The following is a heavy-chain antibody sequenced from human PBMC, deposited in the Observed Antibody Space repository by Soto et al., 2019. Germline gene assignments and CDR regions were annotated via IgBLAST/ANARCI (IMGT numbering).Heavy chain of an antibody. V-gene: IGHV1-69*08. CDR2: IIPILGIA. CDR3: ARDSIESEPTGTGWFDP. Sequence: QVPLVQSGAEVKKPGSSVKVSCKASGGTFSSYTISWVRQAPGQGLEWMGRIIPILGIANYAQKFQGRVTITADKSTSTAYMELSSLRSEDTAVYYCARDSIESEPTGTGWFDPWGQGTLVTVSS. D-gene: IGHD1-1*01. J-gene: IGHJ5*02. CDR1: GGTFSSYT.